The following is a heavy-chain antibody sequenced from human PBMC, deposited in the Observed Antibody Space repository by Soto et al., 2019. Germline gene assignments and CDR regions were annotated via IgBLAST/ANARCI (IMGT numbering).Heavy chain of an antibody. Sequence: ASVKVSCKASGDTFGRFTINWVRQAPGQGLEWMGGIKPISDTTTYAQRFQGRVTFTADASTSTVYMELSSLRSEDTAMYYCARDPSTVNKLIGVWFGPWGQGTLVTVSS. V-gene: IGHV1-69*13. J-gene: IGHJ5*02. CDR3: ARDPSTVNKLIGVWFGP. CDR1: GDTFGRFT. CDR2: IKPISDTT. D-gene: IGHD4-4*01.